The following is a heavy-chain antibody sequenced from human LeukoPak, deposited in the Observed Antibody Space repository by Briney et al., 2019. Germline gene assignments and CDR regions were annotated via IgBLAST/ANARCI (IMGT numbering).Heavy chain of an antibody. Sequence: ASVKVSCKASGYTFTSYYMHWVRQAPGQGLEWMGIINPSGGSTSYAQKFQGRVTMTRDTSTSTVYMELSSLRSEDTAVYYCAREGRFYGSGSYFDYWGQGTLVTVSS. V-gene: IGHV1-46*01. J-gene: IGHJ4*02. D-gene: IGHD3-10*01. CDR3: AREGRFYGSGSYFDY. CDR2: INPSGGST. CDR1: GYTFTSYY.